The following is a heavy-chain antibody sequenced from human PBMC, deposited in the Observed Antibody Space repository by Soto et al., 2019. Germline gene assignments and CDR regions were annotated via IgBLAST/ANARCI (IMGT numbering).Heavy chain of an antibody. D-gene: IGHD2-21*02. CDR3: ARVSLIDCAFQSNWFDP. Sequence: SETLSLTCTVSGGSISSGGYYWSWIRQHPGKGLEWIGYIYYSGSTYYNPSLKSRVTISVDTSKNQFSLKLSSVTAADTAVYYCARVSLIDCAFQSNWFDPWGQGTLVTVSS. V-gene: IGHV4-31*03. CDR1: GGSISSGGYY. J-gene: IGHJ5*02. CDR2: IYYSGST.